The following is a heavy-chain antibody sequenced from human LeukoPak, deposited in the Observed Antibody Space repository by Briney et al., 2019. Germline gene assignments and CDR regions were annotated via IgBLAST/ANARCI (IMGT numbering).Heavy chain of an antibody. Sequence: GGSLRLSCAASGFTVSSNYMSWVRQAPGKGLEWVSVIYSGGSTYYADSVKGRFTISRDNSKNTLYLQMNSLRAEDTAVYYCAREGEWDPVTLFDYWGQGTLVTVSS. CDR3: AREGEWDPVTLFDY. J-gene: IGHJ4*02. CDR1: GFTVSSNY. V-gene: IGHV3-66*01. CDR2: IYSGGST. D-gene: IGHD3-16*01.